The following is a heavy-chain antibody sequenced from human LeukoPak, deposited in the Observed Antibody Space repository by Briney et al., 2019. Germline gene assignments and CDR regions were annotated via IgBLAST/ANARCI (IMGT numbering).Heavy chain of an antibody. CDR1: GFTFSSFA. D-gene: IGHD2-15*01. V-gene: IGHV3-23*01. Sequence: GGSLRLSCAASGFTFSSFALSWVRQAPGKGLEWVSGISGSGGRTDYADSVKGRFTISRDNSKNTLYLQMSSLRADDTALYYCAKSPPRCSGGSCYGYWGQGTLVTVSS. CDR2: ISGSGGRT. CDR3: AKSPPRCSGGSCYGY. J-gene: IGHJ4*02.